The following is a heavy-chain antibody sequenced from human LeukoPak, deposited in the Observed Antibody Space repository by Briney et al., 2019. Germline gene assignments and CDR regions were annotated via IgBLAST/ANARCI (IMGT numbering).Heavy chain of an antibody. J-gene: IGHJ4*02. CDR3: ATNYDFWSGYSN. CDR2: IYYSGSA. CDR1: GGSINSYY. D-gene: IGHD3-3*01. Sequence: SETLSLTCTVSGGSINSYYWSWIRQPPGKGLERIGYIYYSGSANYNPSLKSRVTISVDTSKNQFSLKLSSVTAADTAVYYCATNYDFWSGYSNWGQGTLVTVSS. V-gene: IGHV4-59*01.